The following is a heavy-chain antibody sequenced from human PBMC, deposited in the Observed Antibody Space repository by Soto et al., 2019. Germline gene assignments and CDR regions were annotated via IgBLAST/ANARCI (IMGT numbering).Heavy chain of an antibody. CDR2: IYHTGAT. D-gene: IGHD3-10*01. Sequence: QVQLQESGPGLVRPSQTLSLTCTVSGASIISLDYYWTWIHQPPGKGLEWIGQIYHTGATYYNPSLESRAVMSVDTTNNQFSRKLRSVPAADTAVFYCARGAVVSLVRGVMGGNWFDPWGQGTLVTVSS. J-gene: IGHJ5*02. CDR3: ARGAVVSLVRGVMGGNWFDP. CDR1: GASIISLDYY. V-gene: IGHV4-30-4*01.